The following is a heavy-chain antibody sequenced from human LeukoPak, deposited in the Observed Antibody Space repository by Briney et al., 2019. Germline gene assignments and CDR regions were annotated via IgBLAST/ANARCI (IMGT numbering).Heavy chain of an antibody. CDR2: TKQDGSEK. J-gene: IGHJ6*02. CDR3: ARDLNRGPGKGNAGMDV. D-gene: IGHD1-1*01. Sequence: PGGSLRLSCAASGFTFSSYAMSWVRQAPGKGLEWVANTKQDGSEKYYVDSVKGRFTISRDNAKNSLYLQMNSLRAEDTAVYYCARDLNRGPGKGNAGMDVWGQGTTVTVSS. CDR1: GFTFSSYA. V-gene: IGHV3-7*01.